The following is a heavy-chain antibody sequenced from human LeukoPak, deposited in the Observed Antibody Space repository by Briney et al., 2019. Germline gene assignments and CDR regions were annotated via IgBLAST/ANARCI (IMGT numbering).Heavy chain of an antibody. V-gene: IGHV3-73*01. CDR2: IRSKRDRYAT. CDR3: TRRESQGSSTNWYFDL. CDR1: GFTFSGSA. J-gene: IGHJ2*01. D-gene: IGHD6-6*01. Sequence: GGSLRLSCAASGFTFSGSAIHWVRQASGKGLEWVGRIRSKRDRYATADAASVKGRFTVSRDDSDNTAYLQMNRLETEATAVYYCTRRESQGSSTNWYFDLWGRGTLVTASS.